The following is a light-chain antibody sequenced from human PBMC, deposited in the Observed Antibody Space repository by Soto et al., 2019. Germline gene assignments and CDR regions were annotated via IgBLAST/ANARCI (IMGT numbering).Light chain of an antibody. J-gene: IGKJ4*01. CDR1: QSVSSGY. CDR2: GAS. CDR3: RQYGSSPPT. V-gene: IGKV3-20*01. Sequence: EIVLTQSPGTLSLSPGERATLSCRASQSVSSGYLAWYQQKPGQAPRLLISGASSRATGIPDRFSGSGSGTDFTLTISRLEPEDFAVYYCRQYGSSPPTFGGGTKVEIK.